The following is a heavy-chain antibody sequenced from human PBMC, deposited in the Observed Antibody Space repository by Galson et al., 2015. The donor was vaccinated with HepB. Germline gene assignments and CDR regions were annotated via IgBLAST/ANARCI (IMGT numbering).Heavy chain of an antibody. J-gene: IGHJ5*02. CDR1: GFTFSRYA. CDR3: VKTMYSSSRYFSSAFDP. V-gene: IGHV3-64D*06. Sequence: SLRLSCAASGFTFSRYAMHWVRQAPGKGLEYVSAISSNGVSTYYADSVKGRFTISRDNSKNTLYLQMSSLRAEDTAVYYCVKTMYSSSRYFSSAFDPWGQGTLVTVSS. CDR2: ISSNGVST. D-gene: IGHD6-13*01.